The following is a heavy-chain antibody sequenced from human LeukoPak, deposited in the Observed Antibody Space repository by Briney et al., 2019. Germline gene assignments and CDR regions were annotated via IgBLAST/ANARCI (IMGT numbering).Heavy chain of an antibody. V-gene: IGHV3-23*01. D-gene: IGHD2-21*01. CDR2: TNSGGTTT. Sequence: GGSLRLSCATSGFPFSDFSMTWVRQAPGKGLEWISTTNSGGTTTYYAESVKGRFTISRDNFKNALYLQMSSLRAEDTAIYYCAKQSYSRSLGEGGPGTLVTVSS. J-gene: IGHJ4*02. CDR3: AKQSYSRSLGE. CDR1: GFPFSDFS.